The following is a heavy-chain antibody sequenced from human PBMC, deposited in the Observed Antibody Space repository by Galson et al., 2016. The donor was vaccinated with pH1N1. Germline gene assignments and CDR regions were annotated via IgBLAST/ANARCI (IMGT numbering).Heavy chain of an antibody. Sequence: SVKVSCKVSGYTLSELSMHWVRQAPGYGLEWMGGFDPEEGEIIYAQKFQGRVTMTEDMSTDTAHMAMSSLRSEDTAVYYCVSYVAVAGIKRFDPWGQGTLVTVSS. D-gene: IGHD6-19*01. CDR3: VSYVAVAGIKRFDP. CDR1: GYTLSELS. J-gene: IGHJ5*02. CDR2: FDPEEGEI. V-gene: IGHV1-24*01.